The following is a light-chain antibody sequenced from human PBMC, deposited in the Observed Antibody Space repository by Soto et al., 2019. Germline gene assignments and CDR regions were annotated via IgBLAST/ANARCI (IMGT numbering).Light chain of an antibody. V-gene: IGKV1-33*01. CDR1: QDMSNY. J-gene: IGKJ4*01. CDR3: QQYDNLPPLT. CDR2: DAS. Sequence: DIQMTQSPSSLSASVGDRVTITCQASQDMSNYLNWYQQKPGKAPKLLIYDASKLETGVPSRFSGSGSGTDFTFTISSLQPEDIATYYCQQYDNLPPLTFGGGTKVEIK.